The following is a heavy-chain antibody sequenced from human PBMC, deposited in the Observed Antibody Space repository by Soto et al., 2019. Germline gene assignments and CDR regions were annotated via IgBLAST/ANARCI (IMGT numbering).Heavy chain of an antibody. D-gene: IGHD5-12*01. V-gene: IGHV4-34*01. J-gene: IGHJ4*02. CDR3: ARVTWLRPYFDY. CDR2: INHSGST. CDR1: GGSFSGYY. Sequence: NPSETLSLTCAVYGGSFSGYYWSWIRQPPGKGLGWIGEINHSGSTNYNPSLKSRVTISVDTSKNQFSLKLSSVTAADTAVYYCARVTWLRPYFDYWGQGTLVTVSS.